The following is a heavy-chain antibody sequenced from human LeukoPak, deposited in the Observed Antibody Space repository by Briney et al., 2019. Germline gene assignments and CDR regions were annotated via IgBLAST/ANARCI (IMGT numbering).Heavy chain of an antibody. CDR3: ARDSWTYYMYV. CDR1: GFTFSSHW. D-gene: IGHD3/OR15-3a*01. J-gene: IGHJ6*03. V-gene: IGHV3-7*01. Sequence: GGSLRLFCAASGFTFSSHWMSWVRQAPGKGLEWVANIKQDGSEKYYADSVKGRFTISRDNAKNSLYLQMNSLRAEDTAVYYCARDSWTYYMYVWGKGTTVTVSS. CDR2: IKQDGSEK.